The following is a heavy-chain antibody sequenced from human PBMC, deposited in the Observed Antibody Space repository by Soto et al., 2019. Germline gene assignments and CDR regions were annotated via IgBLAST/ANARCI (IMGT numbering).Heavy chain of an antibody. CDR1: GYTFTSYD. CDR3: ARGPHPYFNDY. J-gene: IGHJ4*02. CDR2: MNPNNNHT. D-gene: IGHD2-8*01. V-gene: IGHV1-8*01. Sequence: QVQLVQSGAEVKKPGASVKVSCKASGYTFTSYDINWVRQATGQGLEGMGWMNPNNNHTGYAQKFQGRVTMTRNPSISTVYMELTSLGSQDTAVYYCARGPHPYFNDYWGQGTLVTVSS.